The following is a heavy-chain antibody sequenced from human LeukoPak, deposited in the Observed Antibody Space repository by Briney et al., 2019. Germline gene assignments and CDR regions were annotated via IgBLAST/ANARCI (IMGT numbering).Heavy chain of an antibody. CDR1: GYTFTSYD. Sequence: VASVKVSCKASGYTFTSYDINWVRQATGQGLEWMGWMNPNSGNTGYAQKFQGRVTMTRNTSISTAYMELSSLRSEDAAVYYCARGRNRGSYLWSWGQGTLVTVSS. CDR3: ARGRNRGSYLWS. J-gene: IGHJ5*02. D-gene: IGHD1-26*01. V-gene: IGHV1-8*01. CDR2: MNPNSGNT.